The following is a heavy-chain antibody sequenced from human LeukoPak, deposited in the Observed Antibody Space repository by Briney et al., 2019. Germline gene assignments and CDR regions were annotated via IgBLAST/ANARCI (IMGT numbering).Heavy chain of an antibody. D-gene: IGHD4-23*01. J-gene: IGHJ4*02. V-gene: IGHV3-7*01. CDR3: ESAGNTHFDY. CDR1: GFTFSTYW. CDR2: IKQDGSEK. Sequence: GGPLRLSCAASGFTFSTYWMSWVRQAPGKGLEWVATIKQDGSEKYYVDSLKGRFTISRDNAKNSLYLQMSSLRAEDTAVYYCESAGNTHFDYWGQGTLVTVSS.